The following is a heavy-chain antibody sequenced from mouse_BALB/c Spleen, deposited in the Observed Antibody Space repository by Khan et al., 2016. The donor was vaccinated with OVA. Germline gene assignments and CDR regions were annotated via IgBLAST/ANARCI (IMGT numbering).Heavy chain of an antibody. V-gene: IGHV1S136*01. D-gene: IGHD2-14*01. CDR3: ARPGNRYERIFDY. J-gene: IGHJ2*01. CDR1: GYTFTSYV. CDR2: INPYNDGT. Sequence: VQLQQSGPELVKPGASVKMSCKASGYTFTSYVMHWVKQKPGQGLEWIGYINPYNDGTKYNEKFKGKATLTSDKSSSTAYMELSSPTSEDSAVYYCARPGNRYERIFDYWGQGTTLTVSS.